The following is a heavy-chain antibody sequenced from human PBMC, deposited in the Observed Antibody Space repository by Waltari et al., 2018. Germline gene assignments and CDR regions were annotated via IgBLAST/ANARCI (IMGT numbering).Heavy chain of an antibody. D-gene: IGHD2-15*01. V-gene: IGHV4-59*01. Sequence: QVQLQESGPGLVKPSETLSLTCTVSGGSTSSYYWSWIRQPPGKGLEWIGYIYYSGSTNYNPSLKSRVTISVDTSKNQFSLKLSSVTAADTAVYYCARAFRAAALDYWGQGTLVTVSS. J-gene: IGHJ4*02. CDR3: ARAFRAAALDY. CDR2: IYYSGST. CDR1: GGSTSSYY.